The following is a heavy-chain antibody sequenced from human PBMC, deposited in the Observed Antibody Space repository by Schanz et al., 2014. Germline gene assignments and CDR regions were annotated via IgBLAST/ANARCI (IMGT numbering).Heavy chain of an antibody. V-gene: IGHV3-30-3*01. CDR2: ISYDGRNK. CDR3: ARDRGYCSGGSCLTFDY. D-gene: IGHD2-15*01. CDR1: GFTLSSYA. J-gene: IGHJ4*02. Sequence: VQLVESGGGLVQPGGSLRLSCAAYGFTLSSYAMHWVRQAPGKGLEWVAVISYDGRNKYYADSVKGRFTISRDNSKNTLYLQMNSLRAEDTAVYYCARDRGYCSGGSCLTFDYWGQGTLVTVSS.